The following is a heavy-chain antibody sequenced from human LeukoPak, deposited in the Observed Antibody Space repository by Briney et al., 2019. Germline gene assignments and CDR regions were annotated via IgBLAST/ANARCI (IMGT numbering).Heavy chain of an antibody. CDR2: IKQDGSEK. V-gene: IGHV3-7*01. J-gene: IGHJ4*02. CDR1: GFTFSSYW. CDR3: ARVLGLVGAPVRDYYFDY. D-gene: IGHD6-19*01. Sequence: QPGGSLRLSCAASGFTFSSYWMSWVRQAPGKGLEWVANIKQDGSEKYYVDSVKGRFTISRDNAKNSLYLQMNSLRAGDTAVYYCARVLGLVGAPVRDYYFDYWGQGTLVTVSS.